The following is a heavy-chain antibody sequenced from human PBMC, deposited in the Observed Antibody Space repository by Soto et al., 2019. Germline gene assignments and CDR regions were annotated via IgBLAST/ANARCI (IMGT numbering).Heavy chain of an antibody. CDR1: GFTVSSNY. V-gene: IGHV3-66*01. CDR2: IYSGGST. D-gene: IGHD3-10*01. Sequence: EVQLVESGGGLVQPGGSLRLSCAASGFTVSSNYMSWVRQAPGKGLEWVSVIYSGGSTYYGDSVKVRLTISRDNPKNTVDLELKSRTAAETAVYCCARDRRITDGMVAGGQGTTVTVSS. CDR3: ARDRRITDGMVA. J-gene: IGHJ6*02.